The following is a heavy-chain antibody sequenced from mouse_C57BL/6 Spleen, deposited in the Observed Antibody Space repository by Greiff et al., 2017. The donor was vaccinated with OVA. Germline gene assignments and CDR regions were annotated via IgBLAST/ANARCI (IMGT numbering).Heavy chain of an antibody. V-gene: IGHV5-9-1*02. CDR2: ISSGGDYI. J-gene: IGHJ4*01. D-gene: IGHD2-1*01. CDR3: TRDRDLLSSYYYAMDY. CDR1: GFTFSSYA. Sequence: EVKLMESGEGLVKPGGSLKLSCAASGFTFSSYAMSWVRQTPEKRLEWVAYISSGGDYIYYADTVKGRVTISRDNARNTLYLQMSSLKSEDTAMYYCTRDRDLLSSYYYAMDYWGQGTSVTVSS.